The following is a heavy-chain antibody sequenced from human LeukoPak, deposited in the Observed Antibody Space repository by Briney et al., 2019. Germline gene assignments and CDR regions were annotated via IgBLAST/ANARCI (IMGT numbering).Heavy chain of an antibody. CDR3: VLAPNSNWFDF. J-gene: IGHJ5*01. Sequence: PSETLPLTCSVSGDSISSFYWNWIRQSPGKGLEWIGNIHYSGNSNYNPSLKSRVTMSIDTSRKQFFLKLTSVTAADTAVYYCVLAPNSNWFDFWGQGTQVTVSS. V-gene: IGHV4-59*08. D-gene: IGHD2-8*01. CDR1: GDSISSFY. CDR2: IHYSGNS.